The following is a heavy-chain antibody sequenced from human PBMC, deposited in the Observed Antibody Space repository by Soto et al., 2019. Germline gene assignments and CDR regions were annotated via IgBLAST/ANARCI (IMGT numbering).Heavy chain of an antibody. CDR2: INHSGST. V-gene: IGHV4-34*01. J-gene: IGHJ4*02. CDR1: GGSFSGYY. CDR3: ARIPRAARMRYFDY. Sequence: SETLSLTCAVYGGSFSGYYWSWIRQPPGKGLEWIGEINHSGSTNYNPSLKSRVTISVDTSKNQFSLKLSSVTAADTAVYYCARIPRAARMRYFDYWGQGTLVTVSS. D-gene: IGHD6-6*01.